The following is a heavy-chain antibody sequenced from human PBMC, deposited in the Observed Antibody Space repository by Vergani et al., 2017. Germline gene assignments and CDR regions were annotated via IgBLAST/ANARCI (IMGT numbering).Heavy chain of an antibody. V-gene: IGHV4-59*01. CDR1: GGSISSYY. D-gene: IGHD3-9*01. CDR3: ARDGRYYDILTGYFRYWYFDL. Sequence: QVQLQESGPGLVKPSETLSLTCTVSGGSISSYYWSWIRQPPGKGLEWIGYIYYSGSTNYNPSLKSRVTISVGTSKNQFSLKLSSVTAADTAVYYCARDGRYYDILTGYFRYWYFDLWGRGTLVTVSS. J-gene: IGHJ2*01. CDR2: IYYSGST.